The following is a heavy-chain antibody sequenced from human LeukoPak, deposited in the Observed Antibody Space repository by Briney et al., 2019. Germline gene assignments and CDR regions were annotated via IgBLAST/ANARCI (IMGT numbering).Heavy chain of an antibody. CDR1: GASISRYY. CDR3: AGSDPAWFFDY. CDR2: IYTSGNT. J-gene: IGHJ4*02. D-gene: IGHD3-22*01. V-gene: IGHV4-4*07. Sequence: PSETLSLTCSVSGASISRYYWSWIRQPAGKGLEWIGRIYTSGNTKYSPSLKSRVTMSVDTSKNQFSVKLTSVTAADTAVYYCAGSDPAWFFDYWGQGTLVTVSS.